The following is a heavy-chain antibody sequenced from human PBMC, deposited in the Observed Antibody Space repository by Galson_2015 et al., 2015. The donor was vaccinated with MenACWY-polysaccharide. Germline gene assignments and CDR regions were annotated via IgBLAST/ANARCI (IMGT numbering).Heavy chain of an antibody. J-gene: IGHJ4*02. CDR1: GYKFSSYD. CDR2: MNPNSGNT. CDR3: TRIIARKNTIVDS. V-gene: IGHV1-8*01. D-gene: IGHD2-21*01. Sequence: SVKVSCKASGYKFSSYDINWVRQASGQGLEWMGWMNPNSGNTGYAQRFQGRVAMTRDTATSTAYMELRMLRYDDTAVYYCTRIIARKNTIVDSWGQGTLVSVS.